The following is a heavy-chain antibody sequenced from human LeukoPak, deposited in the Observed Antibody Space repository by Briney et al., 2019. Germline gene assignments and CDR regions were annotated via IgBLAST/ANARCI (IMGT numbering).Heavy chain of an antibody. J-gene: IGHJ6*04. D-gene: IGHD6-19*01. Sequence: GGSLRLSCAASGFTFSSYEMNWVRQAPGKGLEWVSYISSSGSTIYYADSVKGRFTISRDNAKNSLYLQMNSLRAEDTALYYCARWSSGWSDVWGKGTTVTVSS. CDR1: GFTFSSYE. V-gene: IGHV3-48*03. CDR2: ISSSGSTI. CDR3: ARWSSGWSDV.